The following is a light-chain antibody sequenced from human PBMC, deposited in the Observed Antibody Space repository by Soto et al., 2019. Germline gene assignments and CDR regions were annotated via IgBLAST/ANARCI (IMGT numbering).Light chain of an antibody. J-gene: IGLJ1*01. Sequence: QSVLTQPASVSGSPGQSIAISCTATSSDVGGYNYVSWYQHHPGKAPKLMIYDVSNRPSGVSDRFSGSKSGNTASLTISGLQAEDEADYYCSSYTSSGNDGFGTGTKVTVL. CDR1: SSDVGGYNY. CDR2: DVS. V-gene: IGLV2-14*03. CDR3: SSYTSSGNDG.